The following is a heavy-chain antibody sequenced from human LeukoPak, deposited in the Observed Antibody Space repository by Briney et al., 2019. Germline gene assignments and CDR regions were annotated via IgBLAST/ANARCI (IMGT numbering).Heavy chain of an antibody. J-gene: IGHJ4*02. CDR1: GFTFSNYW. Sequence: GGSLRLSCAASGFTFSNYWMHWVRQAPGKGLVWVSRINSDGSSTSYADSVKGRFTISRDNAKNTGYLQMNSLRAEDTAVYYCARAVQRPTWYSYGYEDYWGQGTLVTVSS. CDR2: INSDGSST. CDR3: ARAVQRPTWYSYGYEDY. V-gene: IGHV3-74*01. D-gene: IGHD5-18*01.